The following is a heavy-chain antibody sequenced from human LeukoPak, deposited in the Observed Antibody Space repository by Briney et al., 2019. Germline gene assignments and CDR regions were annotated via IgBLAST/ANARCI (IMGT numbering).Heavy chain of an antibody. D-gene: IGHD3-10*01. J-gene: IGHJ4*02. CDR1: GFTFSAFG. CDR3: AKDRELWFDRYYFDY. V-gene: IGHV3-30*02. CDR2: IPYDGSDK. Sequence: GGSLRLSCAASGFTFSAFGMHWVRQAPGKGLEWVTFIPYDGSDKYYADSVKGRFTISRDNSKNTLYLQMNNMRTEDTAVYYCAKDRELWFDRYYFDYWGQGTLVTVSS.